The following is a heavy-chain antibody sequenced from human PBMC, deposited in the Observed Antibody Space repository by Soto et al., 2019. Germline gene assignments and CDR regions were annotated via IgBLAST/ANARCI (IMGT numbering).Heavy chain of an antibody. J-gene: IGHJ5*02. Sequence: EVQLVESGGGLVQPGGSLRLSCAASGFSFSTYWMAWVRQAPGKGREWVANIDQGGGEKYYVDSVRGRFTISRDNAENYLYLQLNRLGAEDTAIYYCERGRYWFDPWGQGTLVSVSS. D-gene: IGHD3-9*01. V-gene: IGHV3-7*05. CDR1: GFSFSTYW. CDR3: ERGRYWFDP. CDR2: IDQGGGEK.